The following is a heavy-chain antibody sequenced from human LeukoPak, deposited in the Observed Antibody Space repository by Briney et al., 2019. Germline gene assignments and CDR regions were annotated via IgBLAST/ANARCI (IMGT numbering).Heavy chain of an antibody. CDR2: IYYSGST. V-gene: IGHV4-39*07. CDR1: GGSISSSSYY. Sequence: KPSETLSLTCTVSGGSISSSSYYWGWIRQPPGKGLEWIGSIYYSGSTYYNPSLKSRVTISVDTSKNQFSLKLSSVTAADTAIYYCAQQVVGTSNSFDVWGQGTFVAVSS. J-gene: IGHJ3*01. D-gene: IGHD6-13*01. CDR3: AQQVVGTSNSFDV.